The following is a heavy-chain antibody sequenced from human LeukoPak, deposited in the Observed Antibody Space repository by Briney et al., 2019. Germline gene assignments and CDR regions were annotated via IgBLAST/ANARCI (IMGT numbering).Heavy chain of an antibody. CDR2: INPNSGDT. Sequence: GASVKVSCKASGYTFTGYYMHWVRQAPGQGLEWMGWINPNSGDTNYAQKFQGRVTMTRDTSISTAYMDLSRLRSDDTAVYYCARIYDILTGYQEGFDPWGQGTLVTVSS. V-gene: IGHV1-2*02. CDR3: ARIYDILTGYQEGFDP. CDR1: GYTFTGYY. D-gene: IGHD3-9*01. J-gene: IGHJ5*02.